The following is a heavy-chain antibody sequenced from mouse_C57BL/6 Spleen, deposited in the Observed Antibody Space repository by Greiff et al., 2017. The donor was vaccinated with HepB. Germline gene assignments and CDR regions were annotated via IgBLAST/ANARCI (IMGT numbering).Heavy chain of an antibody. CDR2: IYPGDGDT. D-gene: IGHD1-1*01. V-gene: IGHV1-82*01. J-gene: IGHJ1*03. CDR3: ARENYGSNWYFDV. Sequence: VKLMESGPELVKPGASVKISCKASGYAFSSSWMNWVKQRPGKGLEWIGRIYPGDGDTNYNGKFKGKATLTADKSSSTAYMQLSSLTSEDSAVYVCARENYGSNWYFDVWGTGTTVTVSS. CDR1: GYAFSSSW.